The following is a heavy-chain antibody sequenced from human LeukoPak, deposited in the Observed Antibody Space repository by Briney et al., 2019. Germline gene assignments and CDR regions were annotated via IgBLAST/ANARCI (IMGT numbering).Heavy chain of an antibody. CDR3: ARDCSGGSCYGAFDY. D-gene: IGHD2-15*01. V-gene: IGHV3-74*01. J-gene: IGHJ4*02. CDR1: GFTFSIHC. Sequence: PGGTLRLLCAASGFTFSIHCVHWVRHAPGKGLVWVLGINYDGSSTSYADSVKRGFPVSRDNAKNTLYRAMHSLRAGDTRVYYCARDCSGGSCYGAFDYWGQGTLVTVSS. CDR2: INYDGSST.